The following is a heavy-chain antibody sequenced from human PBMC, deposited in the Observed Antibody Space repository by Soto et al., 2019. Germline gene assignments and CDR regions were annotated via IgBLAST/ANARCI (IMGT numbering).Heavy chain of an antibody. D-gene: IGHD1-7*01. CDR3: AGDGRNYEPTSGFVI. J-gene: IGHJ3*02. V-gene: IGHV3-30-3*01. Sequence: QVQLVESGGAVVQPGRSLRLSCAASGFTFSSYAMHWVRQAPGKGLEWVAVISYDGSNKYYADSVKGRFTISRDNSRNTVYLQVNSLRAEDTAVYYCAGDGRNYEPTSGFVIRGQGTMVTASA. CDR2: ISYDGSNK. CDR1: GFTFSSYA.